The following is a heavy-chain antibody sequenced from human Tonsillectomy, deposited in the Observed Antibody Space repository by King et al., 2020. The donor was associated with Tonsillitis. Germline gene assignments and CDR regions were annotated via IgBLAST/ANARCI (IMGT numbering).Heavy chain of an antibody. CDR1: GFAVGSCS. J-gene: IGHJ4*02. D-gene: IGHD3-10*01. Sequence: AAGFAVGSCSMSWVRQAPGQGLEWVAYISRSSSSIYYADFVGGRFTVSRDDAKNSLYPQMNSLRAEDTAVYYCARDPIGEVWFGELGWGQGTLVTVSS. CDR2: ISRSSSSI. CDR3: ARDPIGEVWFGELG. V-gene: IGHV3-48*01.